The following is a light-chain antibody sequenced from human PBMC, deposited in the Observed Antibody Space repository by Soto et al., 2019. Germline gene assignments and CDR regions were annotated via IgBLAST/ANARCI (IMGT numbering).Light chain of an antibody. J-gene: IGKJ1*01. V-gene: IGKV3-20*01. Sequence: ETVMTQSPVTLSVSPGERATLSCRASESLSSSSLAWYQQKPGQAPRLLISGASSRAAEIHDRFSGSGSGTDFTLTINRLEPEDFAVYYCQQYDSSPRTFGQGTKVDIK. CDR2: GAS. CDR1: ESLSSSS. CDR3: QQYDSSPRT.